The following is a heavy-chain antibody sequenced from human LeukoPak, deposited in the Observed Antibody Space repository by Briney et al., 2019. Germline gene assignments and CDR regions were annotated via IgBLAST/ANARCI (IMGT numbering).Heavy chain of an antibody. CDR3: ALDTANGDWYFDL. Sequence: GGSLRLSCAASGFTFSSYSMNWVRQAPGKGLEWVSYISSSSSTIYYAASVKGRFTISRDNSKNTLYLQMNSQRAEDTAVYCCALDTANGDWYFDLWGRGTLVTVSS. J-gene: IGHJ2*01. CDR2: ISSSSSTI. D-gene: IGHD5-18*01. CDR1: GFTFSSYS. V-gene: IGHV3-48*01.